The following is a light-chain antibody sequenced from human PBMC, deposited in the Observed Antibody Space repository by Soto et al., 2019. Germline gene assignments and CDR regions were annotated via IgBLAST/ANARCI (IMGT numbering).Light chain of an antibody. J-gene: IGLJ2*01. V-gene: IGLV2-8*01. CDR1: SSDVRDYNY. CDR2: EVS. CDR3: SSYAGSNNFV. Sequence: QSALTQPPSASWSPGQSVTISCTGTSSDVRDYNYVSWYQQHPGKAPKLMIYEVSKRPSGVPDRFSGSKSGNTASLTVSGLQAEDEDDYYCSSYAGSNNFVFGGGTKLTVL.